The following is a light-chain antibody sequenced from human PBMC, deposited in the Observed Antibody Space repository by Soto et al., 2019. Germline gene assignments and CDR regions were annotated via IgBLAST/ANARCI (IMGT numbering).Light chain of an antibody. CDR3: QSYDISLSVV. V-gene: IGLV1-40*01. CDR2: ANT. CDR1: SSNIGAGYY. J-gene: IGLJ2*01. Sequence: QAVVTQPPSVSGAPGQRVTISCTGSSSNIGAGYYVHWYQQLPGTAPKLLIYANTMRPSGVPDRFSGSKSGTSASLAITGLQAEDEADYYCQSYDISLSVVFGGGTKLTVL.